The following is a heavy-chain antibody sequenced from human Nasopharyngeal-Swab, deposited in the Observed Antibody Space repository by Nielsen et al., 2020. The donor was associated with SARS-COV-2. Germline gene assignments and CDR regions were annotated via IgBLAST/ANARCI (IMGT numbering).Heavy chain of an antibody. CDR3: ARQPDRYYYDSSGYSDY. J-gene: IGHJ4*02. V-gene: IGHV4-4*02. CDR2: IYHSGST. Sequence: VRQAPGKGLEWFGEIYHSGSTNYNPSLKSRVTISVDKSKNQFSLKLSSVTAADTAVYYCARQPDRYYYDSSGYSDYWGQGTLVTVSS. D-gene: IGHD3-22*01.